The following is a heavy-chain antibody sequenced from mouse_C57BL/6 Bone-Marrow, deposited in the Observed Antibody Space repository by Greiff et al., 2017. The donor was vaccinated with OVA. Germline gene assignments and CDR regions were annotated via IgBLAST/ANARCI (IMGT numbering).Heavy chain of an antibody. J-gene: IGHJ2*01. CDR2: ISSGSSTI. D-gene: IGHD1-1*01. CDR3: ARDYYYGSRGSYFDY. Sequence: DVHLVESGGGLVKPGGSLKLSCAASGFTFSEYGMHWVRQAPEKGLEWVAYISSGSSTIYDADTVKGRFTISRDNAKNTLFLQMTSLRSEDTAMYYCARDYYYGSRGSYFDYWGQGTTLTVSS. V-gene: IGHV5-17*01. CDR1: GFTFSEYG.